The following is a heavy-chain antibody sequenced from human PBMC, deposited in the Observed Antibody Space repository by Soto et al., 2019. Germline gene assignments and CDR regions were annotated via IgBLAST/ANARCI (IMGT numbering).Heavy chain of an antibody. CDR1: GFTFSSYG. D-gene: IGHD5-12*01. Sequence: QVQLVESGGGVVQPGRSLRLSCAASGFTFSSYGMHWVRQAPGKGLEWVAVIWFDGTNKYYADSVKGRFTISRDNSKNTPYLQMNSLRAEDTDVYYCARDGGYSSYDSPRYYYGMAVWGQGTTVTVSS. V-gene: IGHV3-33*01. J-gene: IGHJ6*02. CDR3: ARDGGYSSYDSPRYYYGMAV. CDR2: IWFDGTNK.